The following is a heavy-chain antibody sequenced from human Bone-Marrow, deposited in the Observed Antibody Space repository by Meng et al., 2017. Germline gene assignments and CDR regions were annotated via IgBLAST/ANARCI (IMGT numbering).Heavy chain of an antibody. Sequence: GESLKISCAASGFTFSSYSMNWVRQAPGKGLEWVSSISSSSSYIYYADSVKGRFTISRDNAKNSLYLQMNSLRAEDTAVYYCARDQEIVGATSFWDYWGQGTLVTGAS. V-gene: IGHV3-21*01. D-gene: IGHD1-26*01. CDR2: ISSSSSYI. J-gene: IGHJ4*02. CDR1: GFTFSSYS. CDR3: ARDQEIVGATSFWDY.